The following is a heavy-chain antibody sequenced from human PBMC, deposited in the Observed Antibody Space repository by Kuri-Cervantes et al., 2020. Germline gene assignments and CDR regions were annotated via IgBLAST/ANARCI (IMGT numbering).Heavy chain of an antibody. CDR3: ARETTVTTVVDY. CDR2: IWSDGSNK. D-gene: IGHD4-17*01. CDR1: GFTFSSYA. J-gene: IGHJ4*02. V-gene: IGHV3-30*07. Sequence: GESLKISCAASGFTFSSYAMHWVRQAPGKGLEWVAVIWSDGSNKYYADSVKGRFTISRDNSKNTLYLQMNSLRAEDTAVYYCARETTVTTVVDYWGQGTLVTVSS.